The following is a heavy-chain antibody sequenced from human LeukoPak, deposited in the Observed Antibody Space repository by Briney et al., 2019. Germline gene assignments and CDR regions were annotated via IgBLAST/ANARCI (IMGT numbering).Heavy chain of an antibody. V-gene: IGHV3-15*01. J-gene: IGHJ4*02. Sequence: PGGSLRLSCAASGFTFSNAWMSWVRQAPGKGLEWVGRIKIKTDGGTIEYGAPVKGRFTISRDDSKNTLYPQMNTLETEDTGVYYCTRISGSSSGPFDYWGQGSLVTVSS. CDR1: GFTFSNAW. D-gene: IGHD1-26*01. CDR3: TRISGSSSGPFDY. CDR2: IKIKTDGGTI.